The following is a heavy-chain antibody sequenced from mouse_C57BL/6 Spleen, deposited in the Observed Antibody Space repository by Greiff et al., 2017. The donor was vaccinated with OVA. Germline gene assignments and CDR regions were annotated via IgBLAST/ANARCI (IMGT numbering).Heavy chain of an antibody. CDR1: GYTFTSYW. V-gene: IGHV1-69*01. J-gene: IGHJ3*01. Sequence: QVQLQQSGAELVMPGASVKLSCKASGYTFTSYWMHWVKQRPGQGLEWIGEIDPSDSYTNYNQKFKGKSTLTVDKSSSTAYMQLSSLTSEDSAVYYCARGPAWFAYWGQGTLVTVSA. CDR3: ARGPAWFAY. CDR2: IDPSDSYT.